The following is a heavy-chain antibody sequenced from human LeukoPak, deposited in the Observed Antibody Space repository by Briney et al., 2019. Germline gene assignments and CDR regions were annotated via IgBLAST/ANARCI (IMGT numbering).Heavy chain of an antibody. Sequence: GGSLRLSCAASGFTFSSYWMSWVRQAPGKGLEWVANIKQDGSEKYYVDSVKGRFTISRDNAKNSLYLQMNSLRAEDTAAYYCARDPGTMVRGGHYYYYGMDVWGQGTTVTVSS. D-gene: IGHD3-10*01. CDR1: GFTFSSYW. V-gene: IGHV3-7*01. J-gene: IGHJ6*02. CDR2: IKQDGSEK. CDR3: ARDPGTMVRGGHYYYYGMDV.